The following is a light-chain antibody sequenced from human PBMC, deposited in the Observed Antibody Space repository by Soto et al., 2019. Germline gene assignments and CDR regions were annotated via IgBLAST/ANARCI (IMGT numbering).Light chain of an antibody. J-gene: IGLJ1*01. CDR3: SSYTSTTTRV. CDR2: EVS. CDR1: SSDVGGYNY. Sequence: QSVLTQPASVSGSPGQSITISCTGTSSDVGGYNYVSWYQQHPGKGPKLMIYEVSNRPSGVSNRFSGPKSGNTATLTISGLQAEDEADYYCSSYTSTTTRVFGTGTKVTV. V-gene: IGLV2-14*03.